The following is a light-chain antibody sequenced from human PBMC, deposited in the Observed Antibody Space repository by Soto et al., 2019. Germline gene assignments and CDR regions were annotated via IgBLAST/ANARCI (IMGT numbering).Light chain of an antibody. Sequence: EIVLTQSPGTLSLSPGERATLSCRASHTISSSYLAWYQQKPGQAPRLLMYGISRRATGIPDRFSGSGSGTDFTLTISSLQAEDVAVYYCQQYYSTPWTFGQGTKVDIK. J-gene: IGKJ1*01. CDR2: GIS. V-gene: IGKV3-20*01. CDR3: QQYYSTPWT. CDR1: HTISSSY.